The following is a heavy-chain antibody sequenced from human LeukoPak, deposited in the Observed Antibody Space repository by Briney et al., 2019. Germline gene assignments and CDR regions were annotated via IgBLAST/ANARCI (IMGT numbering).Heavy chain of an antibody. Sequence: KASETLSLTCTVSGGSISSGSYYWGWIRQPPGKGLEWIGSIYYSGTTHYSPSLESRVTISVDTSKNQFSLKVASVTAADTAIYYCAKGAGGFSYYYWFDPWGQGTLVTVSS. J-gene: IGHJ5*02. V-gene: IGHV4-39*07. D-gene: IGHD5-18*01. CDR1: GGSISSGSYY. CDR2: IYYSGTT. CDR3: AKGAGGFSYYYWFDP.